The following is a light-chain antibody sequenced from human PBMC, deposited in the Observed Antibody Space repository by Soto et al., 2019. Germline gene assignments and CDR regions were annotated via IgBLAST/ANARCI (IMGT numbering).Light chain of an antibody. Sequence: QSALTQPPSASGTPGQRVTISCSGSNSNIGSYTVNWYQQVPGKAPKLLIYSSNLRPSGVPDRFSGSKSGTSASLAISGLQSEDETDYYCAAWDDSLSGVVFGGGTKLTVL. V-gene: IGLV1-44*01. CDR2: SSN. J-gene: IGLJ3*02. CDR3: AAWDDSLSGVV. CDR1: NSNIGSYT.